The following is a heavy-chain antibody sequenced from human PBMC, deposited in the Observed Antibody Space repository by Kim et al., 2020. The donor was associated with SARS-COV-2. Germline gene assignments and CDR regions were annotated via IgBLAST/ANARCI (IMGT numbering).Heavy chain of an antibody. J-gene: IGHJ4*02. D-gene: IGHD3-16*01. CDR3: ARSAGPYDYYFDY. Sequence: YTPSFQGQATISADKSTTPAYLRWSSLKASDTAMYYCARSAGPYDYYFDYWGQGTLVTVSS. V-gene: IGHV5-51*01.